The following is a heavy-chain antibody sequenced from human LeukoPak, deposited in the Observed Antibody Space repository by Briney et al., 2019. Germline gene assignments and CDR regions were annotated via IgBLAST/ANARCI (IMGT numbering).Heavy chain of an antibody. D-gene: IGHD3-22*01. CDR2: LSGSGGST. Sequence: GGSLRLSCAASGFTFSSYAMSWVRQAPGKGLEWVSALSGSGGSTYYADSVKGRFTISRDNSKNTLYLQMNSLRAEDTAVYYCAKDSHYYDSSGSGYWGQGTLVTVSS. CDR1: GFTFSSYA. V-gene: IGHV3-23*01. CDR3: AKDSHYYDSSGSGY. J-gene: IGHJ4*02.